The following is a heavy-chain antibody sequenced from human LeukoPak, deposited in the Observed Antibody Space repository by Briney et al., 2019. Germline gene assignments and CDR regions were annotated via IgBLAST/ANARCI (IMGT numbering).Heavy chain of an antibody. CDR1: GGSISSSSYY. CDR3: ARAIGRYDFWSGFTTGNNAFDI. J-gene: IGHJ3*02. CDR2: IYYSGST. V-gene: IGHV4-39*01. Sequence: SETLSLTCTVSGGSISSSSYYWGWIRQPPGKGLEWIGSIYYSGSTYYNPSLKSRVTISVDTSKNQFSLKLSSVTAADTAVYYCARAIGRYDFWSGFTTGNNAFDIWGQGTMVTVSS. D-gene: IGHD3-3*01.